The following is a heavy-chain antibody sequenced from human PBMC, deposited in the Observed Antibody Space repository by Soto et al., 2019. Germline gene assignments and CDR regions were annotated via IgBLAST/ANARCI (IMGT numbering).Heavy chain of an antibody. CDR1: GGSISSDDYY. V-gene: IGHV4-30-4*01. CDR3: ARSGYSYGPNPLLY. J-gene: IGHJ4*02. Sequence: LSLTCTVSGGSISSDDYYWSWIRQPPGKGLEWIGYIYYSGSTYYNPSLKSRVTISVDTSKNQFSLKLSSVTAADTAVYYCARSGYSYGPNPLLYWGQGTLVTVSS. CDR2: IYYSGST. D-gene: IGHD5-18*01.